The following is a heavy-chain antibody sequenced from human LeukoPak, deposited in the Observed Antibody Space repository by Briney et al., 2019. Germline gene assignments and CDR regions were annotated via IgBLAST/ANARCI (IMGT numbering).Heavy chain of an antibody. CDR3: ARARGFWSGYYGNHHYGMDV. V-gene: IGHV3-74*01. CDR2: INSDGSST. Sequence: PGGSLRLSCAASGFTFSSYWMHWVRQAPGKGLVWVSRINSDGSSTSYADSVKGRFTISGDNAKNTLYLQMNSLRAEDTAVYYCARARGFWSGYYGNHHYGMDVWGQGTTVTVSS. CDR1: GFTFSSYW. D-gene: IGHD3-3*01. J-gene: IGHJ6*02.